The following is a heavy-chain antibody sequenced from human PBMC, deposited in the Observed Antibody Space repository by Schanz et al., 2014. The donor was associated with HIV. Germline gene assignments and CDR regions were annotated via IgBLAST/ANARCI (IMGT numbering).Heavy chain of an antibody. Sequence: VQLVESGGGLVQPGGSLRLSCAASGFTFSTNWMSWVRQAPGKGLEWVAVISYDGSNKYYADSVKGRFTISRDNSKNTLYLQMNSLRAEDTAVYYCARGPSLVIVPAATDPRFDYWGQGTLVTVSS. J-gene: IGHJ4*02. V-gene: IGHV3-30-3*01. CDR3: ARGPSLVIVPAATDPRFDY. D-gene: IGHD2-2*01. CDR2: ISYDGSNK. CDR1: GFTFSTNW.